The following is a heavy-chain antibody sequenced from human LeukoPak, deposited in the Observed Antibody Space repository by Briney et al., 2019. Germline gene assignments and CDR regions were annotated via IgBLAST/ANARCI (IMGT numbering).Heavy chain of an antibody. J-gene: IGHJ4*02. D-gene: IGHD5-12*01. Sequence: SETLSLNCAVSGDFISSGNWWSWVPQPPANSLDWIAEIHHSGSTNYNPSLKSRVTISVDKPNNQLSLKMTSVTAADTAVYYCARGLVDTGRSRFDYWGQGTLVTVSS. V-gene: IGHV4-4*02. CDR2: IHHSGST. CDR3: ARGLVDTGRSRFDY. CDR1: GDFISSGNW.